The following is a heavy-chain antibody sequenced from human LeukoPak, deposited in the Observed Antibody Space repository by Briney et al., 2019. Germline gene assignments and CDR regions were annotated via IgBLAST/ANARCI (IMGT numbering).Heavy chain of an antibody. J-gene: IGHJ6*03. V-gene: IGHV4-59*01. Sequence: SETLSLTCTVAGGSISSYYGSWIRQPPGKGLEWIGYIYYSGSTNYNPSLKSRVTIAVDTSKNQFSLKLRSVTAADTAVYYCARGEKYSSSWYGYYYMDVWGKGTPVTVSS. CDR1: GGSISSYY. CDR3: ARGEKYSSSWYGYYYMDV. D-gene: IGHD6-13*01. CDR2: IYYSGST.